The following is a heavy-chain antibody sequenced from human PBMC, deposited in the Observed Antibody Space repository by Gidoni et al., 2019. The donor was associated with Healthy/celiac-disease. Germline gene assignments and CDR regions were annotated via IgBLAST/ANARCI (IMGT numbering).Heavy chain of an antibody. Sequence: QVQLVQSGAEVKKPGSSVKVSCKASGGTFSSYAISWVRQAPGQGLEWMGGSIPIFGTANYAQKFQGRFTITADESTSTAYMELSSLRSEDTAVYYCASPSVVAGHKGSGWYYYGMDVWGQGTTVTVSS. CDR1: GGTFSSYA. CDR2: SIPIFGTA. D-gene: IGHD6-19*01. J-gene: IGHJ6*02. V-gene: IGHV1-69*01. CDR3: ASPSVVAGHKGSGWYYYGMDV.